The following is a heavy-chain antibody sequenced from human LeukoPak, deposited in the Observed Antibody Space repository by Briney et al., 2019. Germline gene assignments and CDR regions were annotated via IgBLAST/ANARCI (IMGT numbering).Heavy chain of an antibody. V-gene: IGHV4-59*01. D-gene: IGHD3/OR15-3a*01. CDR2: ISYSGNT. J-gene: IGHJ4*02. CDR3: ARVCPPYDLGFGYFDY. Sequence: SETLSLTCTVSGGSISTYYWSWIRQPPRKGLEWIGYISYSGNTNYNPSLKSRVTISGDTSKNQFSLRLSSVTAADTAVYYCARVCPPYDLGFGYFDYWGQGTLVTVSS. CDR1: GGSISTYY.